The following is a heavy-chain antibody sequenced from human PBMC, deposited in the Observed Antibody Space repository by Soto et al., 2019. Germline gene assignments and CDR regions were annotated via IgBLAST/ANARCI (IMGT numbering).Heavy chain of an antibody. CDR3: AKDPGEAAAGRGDWFDP. CDR2: ISGSGGST. D-gene: IGHD6-13*01. J-gene: IGHJ5*02. V-gene: IGHV3-23*01. Sequence: EVQLLESGGGLVQPGGSLRLSCAASGFTFSSYAMSWVRQAPGKGLEWVSAISGSGGSTYYADSVKGRFTISRDNSKNTLYLQMNSLRAEDTAVYYCAKDPGEAAAGRGDWFDPWGQGTLVTVSS. CDR1: GFTFSSYA.